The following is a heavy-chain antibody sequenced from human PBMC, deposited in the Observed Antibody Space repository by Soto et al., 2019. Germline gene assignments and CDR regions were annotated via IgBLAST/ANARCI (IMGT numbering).Heavy chain of an antibody. D-gene: IGHD6-6*01. CDR2: ISGSGGST. CDR1: GFTFSSYA. V-gene: IGHV3-23*01. CDR3: AKDRAGSSQLVSICYFDD. Sequence: HPGGSLRLSCAASGFTFSSYAMSWVRQAPGKGLEWVSAISGSGGSTYYADSVKGRFTISRDNSKNTLYLQMNSLRAEDTAVYYCAKDRAGSSQLVSICYFDDWGQGTRVTVAS. J-gene: IGHJ4*02.